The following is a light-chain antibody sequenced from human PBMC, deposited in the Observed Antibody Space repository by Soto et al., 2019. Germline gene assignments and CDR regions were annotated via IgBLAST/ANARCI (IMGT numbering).Light chain of an antibody. V-gene: IGKV3-20*01. J-gene: IGKJ4*01. CDR3: HQYVSSPLT. CDR1: QSVSSSY. Sequence: EIVLTQSPGTLSLSPGDRATLSCRASQSVSSSYLAWYQQKPGQAPRLLIYGASSRATGIPDRFSGSGSGTDFTLTISRLEPEDFAVYYCHQYVSSPLTFGGGTKVEIK. CDR2: GAS.